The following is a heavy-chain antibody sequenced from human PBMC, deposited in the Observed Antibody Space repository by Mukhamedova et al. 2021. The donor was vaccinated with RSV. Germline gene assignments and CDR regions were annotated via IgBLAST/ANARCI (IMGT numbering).Heavy chain of an antibody. CDR2: IKQDGSEK. J-gene: IGHJ4*02. D-gene: IGHD3-10*01. V-gene: IGHV3-7*01. Sequence: GKGLEWVANIKQDGSEKYYVDSVKGRFTISRDNAKNSLYLQMNSLRAEDTAVYYCARGRVLWFGELFSYFDYWGQGTLVTVSS. CDR3: ARGRVLWFGELFSYFDY.